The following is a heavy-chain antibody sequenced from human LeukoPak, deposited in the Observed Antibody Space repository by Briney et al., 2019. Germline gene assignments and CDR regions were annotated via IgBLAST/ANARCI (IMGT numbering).Heavy chain of an antibody. Sequence: GGSLRLSCAASGFTFSSYGMPWVRQAPGKGLEWVALISYDGSNQLYADSVRGRFTISRDNSKNTLQLQLNSLRVEDTAVYYCARIDILTGYAAVGDCWGQGALVTVSS. V-gene: IGHV3-30*19. CDR2: ISYDGSNQ. J-gene: IGHJ4*02. CDR3: ARIDILTGYAAVGDC. CDR1: GFTFSSYG. D-gene: IGHD3-9*01.